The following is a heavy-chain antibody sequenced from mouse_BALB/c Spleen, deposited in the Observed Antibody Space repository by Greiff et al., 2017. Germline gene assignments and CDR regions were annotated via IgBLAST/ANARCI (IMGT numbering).Heavy chain of an antibody. CDR3: ARHYGNYVRFAY. CDR2: IYPYNGGT. V-gene: IGHV1S29*02. J-gene: IGHJ3*01. D-gene: IGHD2-1*01. CDR1: GYTFTDYN. Sequence: VQLKESGPELVKPGASVKISCKASGYTFTDYNMHWVKQSHGKSLEWIGYIYPYNGGTGYNQKFKSKATLTVDNSSSTAYMELRSLTSEDSAVYYCARHYGNYVRFAYWGQGTLVTVSA.